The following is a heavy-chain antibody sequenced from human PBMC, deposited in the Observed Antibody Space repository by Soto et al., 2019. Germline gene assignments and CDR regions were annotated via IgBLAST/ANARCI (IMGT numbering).Heavy chain of an antibody. D-gene: IGHD6-19*01. CDR1: GYTFTGYY. Sequence: ASVKVSCEASGYTFTGYYMHWVRQAPGQGLEWMGWINPNSGGTNYAQKFQGWVTMTRDTSISTAYMELSRLRSDDTAVYYCARTIAVADQFDPWGQGTLVTVSS. CDR3: ARTIAVADQFDP. V-gene: IGHV1-2*04. CDR2: INPNSGGT. J-gene: IGHJ5*02.